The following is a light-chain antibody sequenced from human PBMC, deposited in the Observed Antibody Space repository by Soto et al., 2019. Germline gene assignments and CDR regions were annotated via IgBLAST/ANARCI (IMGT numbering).Light chain of an antibody. V-gene: IGKV2-28*01. Sequence: DIVVTQSPLSLPVTPGEPASISCRSSQSLLHSNGYNYLDWYLQKPGQSPQLLIYLGSNRASGVPDRFSGSGSGTDFTLKISRVEAEDGGVYYCMQAVQTPRTFGQGPRLEIK. CDR1: QSLLHSNGYNY. CDR2: LGS. CDR3: MQAVQTPRT. J-gene: IGKJ5*01.